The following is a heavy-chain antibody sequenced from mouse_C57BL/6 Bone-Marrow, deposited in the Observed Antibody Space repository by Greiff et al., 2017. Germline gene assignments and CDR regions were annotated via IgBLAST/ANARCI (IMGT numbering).Heavy chain of an antibody. J-gene: IGHJ2*01. D-gene: IGHD1-1*01. CDR2: IDPETGGT. V-gene: IGHV1-15*01. CDR1: GYTFTDYE. Sequence: LQESGAELVRPGASVTLSCKASGYTFTDYEMHWVKQTPVHGLEWIGAIDPETGGTAYNQKFKGKAILTADKSSSTAYMELRSLTSEDSAVYYCTPITTVVADDYWGQGTTLTVSS. CDR3: TPITTVVADDY.